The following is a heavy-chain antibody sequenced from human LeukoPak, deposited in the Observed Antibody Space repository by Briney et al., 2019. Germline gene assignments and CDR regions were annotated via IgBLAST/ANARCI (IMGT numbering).Heavy chain of an antibody. CDR2: ISSNGGST. V-gene: IGHV3-23*01. Sequence: GGSLRLSCAASGFTFSSYVMSWVRQAPGKGLECVSSISSNGGSTYYADSVKGRFTISRDNSKNTLYLQMNSLRVEDTAVYYCSKKGQSNDYGKPDWGQGTLVTVSS. CDR3: SKKGQSNDYGKPD. J-gene: IGHJ4*02. CDR1: GFTFSSYV. D-gene: IGHD4-17*01.